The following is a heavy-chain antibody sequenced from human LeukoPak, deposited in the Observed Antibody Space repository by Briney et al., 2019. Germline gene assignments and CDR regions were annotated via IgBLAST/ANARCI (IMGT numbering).Heavy chain of an antibody. V-gene: IGHV3-30-3*01. CDR1: GFTFSSYT. D-gene: IGHD2-15*01. CDR3: ARRYCSGGSCYSFRGDWFDP. J-gene: IGHJ5*02. Sequence: GGSLRLSCAASGFTFSSYTMHWVRQAPGKGLEWVAVISYDGSNKYYADSVKGRFTISRDNSKNTLYLQMNSLRAEDTAVYYCARRYCSGGSCYSFRGDWFDPWGQGTLVTVSS. CDR2: ISYDGSNK.